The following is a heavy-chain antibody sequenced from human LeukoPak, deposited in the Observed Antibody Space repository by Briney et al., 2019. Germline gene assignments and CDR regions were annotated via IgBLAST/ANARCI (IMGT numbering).Heavy chain of an antibody. Sequence: GASVKVSCKASGGTFSSYAISWVRQAPGQGLEWMGGIMPIFGTSNYAQKFQGRVTITTDESTSTAYMELSSLRSEDTALYYCARGRAYSNSWYNPIFDYWGQGTQVTVSS. V-gene: IGHV1-69*05. CDR2: IMPIFGTS. D-gene: IGHD6-13*01. CDR1: GGTFSSYA. J-gene: IGHJ4*02. CDR3: ARGRAYSNSWYNPIFDY.